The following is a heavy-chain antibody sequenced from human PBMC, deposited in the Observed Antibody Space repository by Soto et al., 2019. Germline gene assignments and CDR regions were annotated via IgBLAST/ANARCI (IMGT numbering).Heavy chain of an antibody. V-gene: IGHV3-30*18. Sequence: GGSLRLSCAASGFTFSSYGMHWVRQAPGKGLEWVAVISYDGSNKYYADSVKGRFTISRDNSKNTLYLQMNSLRAEDTAVYYCAKGAMVRGVITYYYYYYYMDVWGKGTTVTVSS. CDR3: AKGAMVRGVITYYYYYYYMDV. CDR1: GFTFSSYG. CDR2: ISYDGSNK. D-gene: IGHD3-10*01. J-gene: IGHJ6*03.